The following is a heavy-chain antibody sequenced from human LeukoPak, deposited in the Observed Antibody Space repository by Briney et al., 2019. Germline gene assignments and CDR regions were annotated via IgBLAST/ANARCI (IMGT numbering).Heavy chain of an antibody. D-gene: IGHD3-9*01. J-gene: IGHJ1*01. CDR2: MYYSGTT. CDR3: TRGSYDVLTGYSTLGEF. V-gene: IGHV4-39*01. Sequence: SETLSLTCTVSGCSLSSSSFYWGWIRQAPGKGLEWVASMYYSGTTYYNPSLKSRVTISADTSKKRFSLKLRSVTAADTAVYYCTRGSYDVLTGYSTLGEFWGQGTLVIVSS. CDR1: GCSLSSSSFY.